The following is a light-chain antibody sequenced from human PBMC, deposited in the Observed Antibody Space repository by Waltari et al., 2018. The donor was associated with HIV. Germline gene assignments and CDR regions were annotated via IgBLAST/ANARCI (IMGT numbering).Light chain of an antibody. CDR2: DVN. Sequence: QSALTQPRSVSGSPGQSVTISCPGTSSDVGGYQYVSWYQHHPGTAPQLMIFDVNKRPSGVPDRFSGSKSGNTASLTISGLQAEDEADYDCCSYAGNYTFVFGGGTKLTVL. CDR1: SSDVGGYQY. CDR3: CSYAGNYTFV. J-gene: IGLJ2*01. V-gene: IGLV2-11*01.